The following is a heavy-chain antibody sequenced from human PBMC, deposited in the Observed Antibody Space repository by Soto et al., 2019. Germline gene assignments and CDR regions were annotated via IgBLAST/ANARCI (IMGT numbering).Heavy chain of an antibody. CDR2: ISGSGGST. D-gene: IGHD3-9*01. CDR3: AKGGEYYDILNGYYRPGAFDI. CDR1: GFTFSSYA. J-gene: IGHJ3*02. V-gene: IGHV3-23*01. Sequence: PGGSLRLSCAASGFTFSSYAMSWVRQAPGKGLEWVSAISGSGGSTYYADSVKGRFTISRDNSKNTLYLQMNSLRAEDTAVYCCAKGGEYYDILNGYYRPGAFDIWGQGTMVTVSS.